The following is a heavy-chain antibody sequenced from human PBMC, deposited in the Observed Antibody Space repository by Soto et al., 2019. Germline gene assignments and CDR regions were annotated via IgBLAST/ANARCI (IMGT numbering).Heavy chain of an antibody. CDR1: GGTFSSYA. V-gene: IGHV1-69*13. Sequence: SVKVSCKASGGTFSSYAISWVRQAPGQGLEWMGGIIPIFGTANYAQKFQGRVTITADESTSTAYMELSSLRSEDTAVYYCARRDTAMVTAWFDPWGQGTLVTVSS. J-gene: IGHJ5*02. D-gene: IGHD5-18*01. CDR3: ARRDTAMVTAWFDP. CDR2: IIPIFGTA.